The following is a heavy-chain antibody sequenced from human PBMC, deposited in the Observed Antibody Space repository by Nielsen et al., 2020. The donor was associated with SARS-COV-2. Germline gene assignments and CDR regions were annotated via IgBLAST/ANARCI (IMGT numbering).Heavy chain of an antibody. CDR1: GFTFSDYY. CDR2: INHSGST. J-gene: IGHJ3*02. Sequence: GSLRLSCAASGFTFSDYYMSWIRQPPGKGLEWNGEINHSGSTNYNPSLKSRVTISVDTSKNQFSLKLSSVTAADTAVYYCARGIGYDFWSGYYATDAFDIWGQGTMVTVSS. CDR3: ARGIGYDFWSGYYATDAFDI. V-gene: IGHV4-34*01. D-gene: IGHD3-3*01.